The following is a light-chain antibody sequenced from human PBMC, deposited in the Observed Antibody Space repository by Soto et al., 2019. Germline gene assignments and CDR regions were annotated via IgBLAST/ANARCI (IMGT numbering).Light chain of an antibody. Sequence: QSVLTQPASVSGSPGQSITISCTGTSSDVGAYNSVSWYQQHPDKAPKLIIFSVTSRTSGLSDRFSDSKSDNTASLTISGLRTEDEADYYCSSATSSSTYLFGTGTKVTVL. J-gene: IGLJ1*01. V-gene: IGLV2-14*03. CDR3: SSATSSSTYL. CDR2: SVT. CDR1: SSDVGAYNS.